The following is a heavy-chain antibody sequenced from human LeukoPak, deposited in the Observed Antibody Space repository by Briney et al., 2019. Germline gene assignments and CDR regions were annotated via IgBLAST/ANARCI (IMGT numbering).Heavy chain of an antibody. CDR2: VRYDGSDK. CDR1: GFTFSSYW. D-gene: IGHD2-2*01. V-gene: IGHV3-30*02. CDR3: AKGKCSSTSWYLSCYFDY. Sequence: GGSLRLSCAASGFTFSSYWMSWVRQAPGKGLEWVAFVRYDGSDKSYADSVKGRFTISRDNSKNTLYLQMYSLRPEDTAVYYCAKGKCSSTSWYLSCYFDYWGQGTLVAVSS. J-gene: IGHJ4*02.